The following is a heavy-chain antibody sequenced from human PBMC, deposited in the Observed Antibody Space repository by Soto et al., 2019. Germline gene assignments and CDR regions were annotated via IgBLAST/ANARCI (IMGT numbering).Heavy chain of an antibody. V-gene: IGHV3-30-3*01. CDR2: ISYDGSNK. Sequence: VQLVESGGGVVQPGRSLRLSCAASGFIFRSYAMHWVRQAPGKGLEWVAVISYDGSNKYYAGSVKGRFTISRDNSKNPLFLQMSSLRAEDTAVYYCARPPPGGGIAARLFDFWGQGTLVTVSS. D-gene: IGHD6-6*01. J-gene: IGHJ4*02. CDR1: GFIFRSYA. CDR3: ARPPPGGGIAARLFDF.